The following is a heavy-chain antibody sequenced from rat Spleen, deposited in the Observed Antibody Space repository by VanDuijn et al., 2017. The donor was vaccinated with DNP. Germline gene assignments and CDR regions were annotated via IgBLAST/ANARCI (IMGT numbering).Heavy chain of an antibody. Sequence: EVQLVESGGGLVQPGRSLKLSCVASGFIFSNYWMTWIRQAPGKGLEWVASISNTGDNTYYSDSVKGRFTISRDNAKNTQYLQMDSLRSEDTATYYCTRGYYYSTYILHWGQGVMVTVSS. D-gene: IGHD1-2*01. CDR1: GFIFSNYW. J-gene: IGHJ2*01. V-gene: IGHV5-31*01. CDR2: ISNTGDNT. CDR3: TRGYYYSTYILH.